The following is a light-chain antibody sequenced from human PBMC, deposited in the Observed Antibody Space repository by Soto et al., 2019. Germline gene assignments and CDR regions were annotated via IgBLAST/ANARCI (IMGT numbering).Light chain of an antibody. CDR1: QSVSSY. J-gene: IGKJ5*01. CDR3: QQRSTWPST. Sequence: EIVLTQSPATLSLSPGERATLSCRASQSVSSYLAWYQQKPGQAPRLLIYDASNRATGIPARFSGSGSGKDFTLTISSLEPEDFAVYYCQQRSTWPSTFGQGTRLEIK. CDR2: DAS. V-gene: IGKV3-11*01.